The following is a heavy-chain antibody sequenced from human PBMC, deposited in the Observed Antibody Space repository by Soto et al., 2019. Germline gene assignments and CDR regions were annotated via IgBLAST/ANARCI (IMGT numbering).Heavy chain of an antibody. J-gene: IGHJ6*02. V-gene: IGHV1-46*01. D-gene: IGHD3-3*01. CDR2: INPSGGRT. CDR1: GYTFTSYY. Sequence: ASVKVSCKASGYTFTSYYMHWARPAPGQGLEWMGIINPSGGRTSYAQKLQGRVTMTRDTSTSTVYMELSSLRAEDTAVYYCAKLSGPDDNYDCWSGPILHGPGGMDVWGQGTTVTVAS. CDR3: AKLSGPDDNYDCWSGPILHGPGGMDV.